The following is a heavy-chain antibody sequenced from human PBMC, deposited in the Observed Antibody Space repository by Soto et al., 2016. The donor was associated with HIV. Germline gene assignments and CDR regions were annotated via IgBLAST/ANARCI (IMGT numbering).Heavy chain of an antibody. CDR3: ARDRRRYYDYVWGSP. Sequence: QVQLVQSGAEVKKPGASVKVSCKASGYTFTSYGISWVRQAPGQGLEWMGWISAYNGNTNYAQKLQGRVTMTTDTSTSTAYVELRSLRSDDTAVYYCARDRRRYYDYVWGSPWGQGTLVTVSS. CDR2: ISAYNGNT. CDR1: GYTFTSYG. D-gene: IGHD3-16*01. V-gene: IGHV1-18*01. J-gene: IGHJ5*02.